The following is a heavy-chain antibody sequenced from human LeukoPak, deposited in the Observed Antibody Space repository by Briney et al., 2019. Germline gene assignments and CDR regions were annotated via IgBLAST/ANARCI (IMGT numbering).Heavy chain of an antibody. D-gene: IGHD6-19*01. CDR2: IYPGDSDT. CDR1: GYSFTSYW. V-gene: IGHV5-51*01. Sequence: HGESLKISCKGSGYSFTSYWIGWVRQLPGKGLEWMGIIYPGDSDTRYSPSFQGQVTISADKSISTAYLQWSSLKASDTAMYYCARHGDSSGWYRGHCYYYGMDVWGQGTTVTVSS. CDR3: ARHGDSSGWYRGHCYYYGMDV. J-gene: IGHJ6*02.